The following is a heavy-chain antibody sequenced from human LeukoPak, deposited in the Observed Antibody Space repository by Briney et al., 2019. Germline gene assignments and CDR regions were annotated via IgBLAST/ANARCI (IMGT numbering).Heavy chain of an antibody. J-gene: IGHJ5*02. CDR3: ASYSSGWYEDL. CDR1: GGSISSSSYY. Sequence: SETLSLTCTVSGGSISSSSYYWGWIRQPPGKGLEWIGSIYYSGNTYYNPSLKSRVTISVDTSKNQFSLKLSSVTAADTAVYYCASYSSGWYEDLWGQGTLVTVSS. CDR2: IYYSGNT. D-gene: IGHD6-19*01. V-gene: IGHV4-39*01.